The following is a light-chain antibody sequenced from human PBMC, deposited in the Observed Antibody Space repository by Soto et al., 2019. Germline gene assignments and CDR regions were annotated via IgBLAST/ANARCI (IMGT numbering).Light chain of an antibody. V-gene: IGLV7-43*01. J-gene: IGLJ2*01. CDR3: LLYYGGAVV. CDR1: TGAVTSGYY. Sequence: QTVVTQEPSLTVSPGGTVTLTCASSTGAVTSGYYPNWFQQKPGQAPRALIYSTSNKYSWTPARFSGSLLGGKAALTLSGVHPEDEAEYYCLLYYGGAVVFGGGTKLTVL. CDR2: STS.